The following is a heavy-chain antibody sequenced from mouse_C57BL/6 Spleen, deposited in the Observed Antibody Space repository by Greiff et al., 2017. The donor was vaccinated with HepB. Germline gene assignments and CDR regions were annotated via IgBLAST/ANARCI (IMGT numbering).Heavy chain of an antibody. CDR2: IDPSDSET. CDR3: ARPLYYGSSPYFDY. J-gene: IGHJ2*01. CDR1: GYTFTSYW. Sequence: QVQLKESGAELVRPGSSVKLSCKASGYTFTSYWMHWVKQRPLQGLEWIGNIDPSDSETHYNQKFKDKATLTVDKSSSTAYMQLSSLTSEDSAVYYCARPLYYGSSPYFDYWGQGTTLTVSS. D-gene: IGHD1-1*01. V-gene: IGHV1-52*01.